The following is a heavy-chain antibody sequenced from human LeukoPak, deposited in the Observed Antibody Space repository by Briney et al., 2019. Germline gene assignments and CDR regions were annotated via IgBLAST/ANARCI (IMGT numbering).Heavy chain of an antibody. CDR2: ISYDGSNK. CDR1: GFTFSAYA. D-gene: IGHD1-26*01. J-gene: IGHJ3*02. Sequence: GRSLRLSCAVSGFTFSAYAMHWVRQAPGKGLEWVAVISYDGSNKYYADSVKGRFTISGDKSKNTMYLQMNSLRPDDTAVYHCARGPGPIAGAKNAFDIWGLGTMVTVSP. CDR3: ARGPGPIAGAKNAFDI. V-gene: IGHV3-30*01.